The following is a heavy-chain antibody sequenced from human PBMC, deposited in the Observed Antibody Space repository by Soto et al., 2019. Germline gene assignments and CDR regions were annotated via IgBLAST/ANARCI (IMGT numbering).Heavy chain of an antibody. J-gene: IGHJ3*02. CDR1: EFTFDDYA. CDR3: AKDPIGAPGAFDI. Sequence: PGGSLRLSRAASEFTFDDYAMHWVRQAPGKGLEWVSGISWNSGSIGYADSVKGRFTISRDNAKNSLYLQMNSLRAEDTALYYCAKDPIGAPGAFDIWGQGTMVTVSS. V-gene: IGHV3-9*01. CDR2: ISWNSGSI.